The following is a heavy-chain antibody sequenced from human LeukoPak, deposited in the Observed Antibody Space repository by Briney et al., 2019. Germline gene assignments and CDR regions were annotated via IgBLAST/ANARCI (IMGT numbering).Heavy chain of an antibody. D-gene: IGHD4-17*01. CDR3: TRVTHYGACDY. CDR1: GFTFGDYA. Sequence: GRSLRLSCTASGFTFGDYAMSWVRQAPGKGLEWVGFIRSKAYGGTTEYAASVKGRFTISRDDPKSIAYLQMNSLKTEDTAVYYCTRVTHYGACDYWGQGTLVTVSS. CDR2: IRSKAYGGTT. V-gene: IGHV3-49*04. J-gene: IGHJ4*02.